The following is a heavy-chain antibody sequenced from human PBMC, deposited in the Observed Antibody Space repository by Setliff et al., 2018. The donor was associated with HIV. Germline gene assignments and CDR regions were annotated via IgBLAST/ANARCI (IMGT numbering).Heavy chain of an antibody. J-gene: IGHJ3*02. V-gene: IGHV4-31*03. CDR1: GGSISSGDYY. Sequence: SLTCSVSGGSISSGDYYWTWIRQHPGEGLEWIGYISYSGNTYYNPSLKSRVTISVDTSKNQFSLKLSSVTAADTAVYFCARESPGSDYYSNAFDIWGQGTMVTVSS. CDR2: ISYSGNT. CDR3: ARESPGSDYYSNAFDI. D-gene: IGHD3-22*01.